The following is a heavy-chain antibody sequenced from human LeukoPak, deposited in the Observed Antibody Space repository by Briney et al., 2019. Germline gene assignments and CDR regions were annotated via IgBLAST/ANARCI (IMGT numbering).Heavy chain of an antibody. CDR3: AIPSYGSGSYYTDY. CDR2: IIHIFGTA. V-gene: IGHV1-69*13. Sequence: SVKVSCKASGGTLSSYAISWVRQAPGQGLEWMGGIIHIFGTANYAQKFQGRVTIPADESTSTAYMELSSLRSEDTAVYYCAIPSYGSGSYYTDYWGQGTLVTVSS. CDR1: GGTLSSYA. D-gene: IGHD3-10*01. J-gene: IGHJ4*02.